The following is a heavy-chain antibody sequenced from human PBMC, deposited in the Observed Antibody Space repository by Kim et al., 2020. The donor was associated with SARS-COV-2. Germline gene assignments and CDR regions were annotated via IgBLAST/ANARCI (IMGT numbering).Heavy chain of an antibody. CDR2: ISGSGDTT. CDR1: RFTFSNFA. D-gene: IGHD4-17*01. Sequence: GGSLRLSCTASRFTFSNFAMSWVRLAPGKGLEWVSTISGSGDTTYYADSVKGRFTISRDNSKNTLYLQMNSLRADDTAVYYCAKVDLRPLDAFYVWGQGT. V-gene: IGHV3-23*01. CDR3: AKVDLRPLDAFYV. J-gene: IGHJ3*01.